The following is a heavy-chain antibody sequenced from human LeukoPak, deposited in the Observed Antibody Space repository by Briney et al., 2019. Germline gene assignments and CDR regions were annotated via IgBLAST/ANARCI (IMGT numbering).Heavy chain of an antibody. CDR1: GFTISGSW. V-gene: IGHV3-7*01. D-gene: IGHD6-13*01. J-gene: IGHJ3*01. CDR2: IKPDGSPG. Sequence: GGSLRLSCAASGFTISGSWMTWVRQAPGKGLEWVANIKPDGSPGLQLGSVRGRFTVSRDNAKNSVYLQMNSLRADDTGVYYCGRSNGHPSSWDMEVWGQGTMVTVSS. CDR3: GRSNGHPSSWDMEV.